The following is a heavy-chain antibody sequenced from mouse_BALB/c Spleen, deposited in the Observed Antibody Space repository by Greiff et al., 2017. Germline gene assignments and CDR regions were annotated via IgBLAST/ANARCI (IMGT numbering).Heavy chain of an antibody. CDR3: ARSHFTTATAY. CDR2: ISYSGST. CDR1: GYSITSDYA. V-gene: IGHV3-2*02. J-gene: IGHJ3*01. D-gene: IGHD1-2*01. Sequence: VQLKESGPGLVKPSQSLSLTCTVTGYSITSDYAWNWIRQFPGNKLEWMGYISYSGSTSYNPSLKSRISITRDTSKNQFFLQLNSVTTEDTATYYCARSHFTTATAYWGQGTLVTVSA.